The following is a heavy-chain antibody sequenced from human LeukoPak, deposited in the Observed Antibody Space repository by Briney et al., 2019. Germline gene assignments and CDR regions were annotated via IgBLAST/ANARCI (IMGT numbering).Heavy chain of an antibody. V-gene: IGHV3-48*03. D-gene: IGHD1-26*01. CDR3: ARLLIVGDTDFDY. CDR1: GFTFSSYE. Sequence: GGSLRLSCTASGFTFSSYEMTWVRQAPGKGLEWVSYISSRAATISYTDSVKGRFTIFRDNAKNSLYLQMNSLRAEDTAVYVCARLLIVGDTDFDYWGQGTLVTVSS. CDR2: ISSRAATI. J-gene: IGHJ4*02.